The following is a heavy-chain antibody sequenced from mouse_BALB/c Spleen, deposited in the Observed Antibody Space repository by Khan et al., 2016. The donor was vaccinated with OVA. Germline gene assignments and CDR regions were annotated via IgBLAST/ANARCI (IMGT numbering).Heavy chain of an antibody. CDR3: TRGWDWYFDV. J-gene: IGHJ1*01. CDR1: GFTFSNYW. D-gene: IGHD3-3*01. CDR2: IRLKSNIYAT. V-gene: IGHV6-6*02. Sequence: EVKLEESGGGLVQPGGSMKLSCVASGFTFSNYWMNWVRQSPEKGFEWVAEIRLKSNIYATHYAESVRGRFTISRDDSRGGVYLQMNKLGAEDTGIYYCTRGWDWYFDVWGAGTTVTVSS.